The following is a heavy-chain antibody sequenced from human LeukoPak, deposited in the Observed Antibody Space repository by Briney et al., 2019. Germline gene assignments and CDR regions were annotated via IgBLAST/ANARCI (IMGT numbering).Heavy chain of an antibody. V-gene: IGHV3-48*03. J-gene: IGHJ2*01. D-gene: IGHD6-19*01. CDR3: ARGSSGWYSRPFDL. CDR2: ISSSGSTI. Sequence: GGSLRLSCAASGFTFSSYEMNWVRQAPGKGLEWVSYISSSGSTIYYADSVQGRFTISRDNAKNSLYLQMNSLRAEDTAVYYCARGSSGWYSRPFDLWGRGTLVTVSS. CDR1: GFTFSSYE.